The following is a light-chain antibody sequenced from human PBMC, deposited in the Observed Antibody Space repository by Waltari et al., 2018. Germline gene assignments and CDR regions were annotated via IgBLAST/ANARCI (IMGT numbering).Light chain of an antibody. CDR1: QSISRN. CDR3: QQYNNWRT. Sequence: EVLMTQSPPTLSVSPGEGATLACRASQSISRNIAWYQQKPGQAPRLLIYGASTRAPGIPARFSGSGSGTEFTLTISSLQSEDFAVYYCQQYNNWRTFGQGTKLEI. J-gene: IGKJ2*01. CDR2: GAS. V-gene: IGKV3-15*01.